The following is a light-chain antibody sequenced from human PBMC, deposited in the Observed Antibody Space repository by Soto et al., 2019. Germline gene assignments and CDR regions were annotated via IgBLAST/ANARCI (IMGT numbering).Light chain of an antibody. Sequence: EIVMTQSPATLSVSPGERATLSCRASQSVSSNLAWYQQKPGQAPRLLIYDASSRATGIPDRFSGSGSGTDFTLTINRLEPEDFAVFHCQQYDSSPITLGQGTRLEIK. J-gene: IGKJ5*01. CDR3: QQYDSSPIT. V-gene: IGKV3-20*01. CDR2: DAS. CDR1: QSVSSN.